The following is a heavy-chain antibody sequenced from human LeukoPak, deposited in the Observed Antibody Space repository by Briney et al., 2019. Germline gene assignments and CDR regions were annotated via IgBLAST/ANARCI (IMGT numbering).Heavy chain of an antibody. J-gene: IGHJ6*03. Sequence: PGGSLRLSCAASGFTFNSYWIHWARQAPGKGLVWVSRINTDGSRTNYADSVKGRFAISRDDAKNTVHLQMYSLGAEDSAVYYCVRGASLAYYMDVWGKGTTVTVSS. CDR1: GFTFNSYW. D-gene: IGHD3-16*02. CDR2: INTDGSRT. V-gene: IGHV3-74*01. CDR3: VRGASLAYYMDV.